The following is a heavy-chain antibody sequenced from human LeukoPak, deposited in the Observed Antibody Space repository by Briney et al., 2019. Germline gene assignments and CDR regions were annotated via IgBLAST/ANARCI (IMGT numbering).Heavy chain of an antibody. Sequence: GGSLRLTYAASAFNSSSYGMHWDPQAPGKGPESVAVIWYDGSNKYYGDSVKGRITISRDNSKNTLYLQINSLRAEDTAVYYCARDRYSSSWYLDYWGQGTLVTVSS. V-gene: IGHV3-33*01. CDR1: AFNSSSYG. D-gene: IGHD6-13*01. CDR3: ARDRYSSSWYLDY. CDR2: IWYDGSNK. J-gene: IGHJ4*02.